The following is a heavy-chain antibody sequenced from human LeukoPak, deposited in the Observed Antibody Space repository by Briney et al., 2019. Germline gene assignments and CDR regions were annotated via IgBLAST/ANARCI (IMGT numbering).Heavy chain of an antibody. CDR3: ARRGTIAVPVFWFDP. Sequence: GGSLRLSCVASGFTFTNYWTSWVRQAPGKGLEWVANIKQDGSEKYYLDSLEGRFTISRDNAKNSVYLQINRLRAEDTAVYYCARRGTIAVPVFWFDPWGQGTLVIVSS. CDR1: GFTFTNYW. D-gene: IGHD6-19*01. CDR2: IKQDGSEK. J-gene: IGHJ5*02. V-gene: IGHV3-7*01.